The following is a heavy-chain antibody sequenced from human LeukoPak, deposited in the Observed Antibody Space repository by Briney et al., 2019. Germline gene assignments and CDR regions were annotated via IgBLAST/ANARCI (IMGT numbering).Heavy chain of an antibody. CDR3: ARGGIQLWLGGYNWFDT. Sequence: SETLSLTCTVSGDSISNYYWSWFRQPPGKGLEWIGYIYYSGSTNYNPSLKSRVTISIDTSKNQFSLKLSSVTAADTAVYYCARGGIQLWLGGYNWFDTWGQGTLVTVSS. J-gene: IGHJ5*02. CDR1: GDSISNYY. V-gene: IGHV4-59*12. D-gene: IGHD5-18*01. CDR2: IYYSGST.